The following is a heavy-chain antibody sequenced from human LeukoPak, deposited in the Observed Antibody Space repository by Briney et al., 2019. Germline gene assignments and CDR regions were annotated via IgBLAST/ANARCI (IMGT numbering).Heavy chain of an antibody. V-gene: IGHV1-46*01. CDR3: ARSSGNGGFDY. CDR1: GYRFTSYY. CDR2: INPSGGST. J-gene: IGHJ4*02. D-gene: IGHD3-3*01. Sequence: ASVKVSCKASGYRFTSYYLHWVRQAPGQGLEWMGIINPSGGSTSYAQKFQGRVTMTRDTSTSTVYMELSSLRSGDTAVYYCARSSGNGGFDYWGQGTLVTVSS.